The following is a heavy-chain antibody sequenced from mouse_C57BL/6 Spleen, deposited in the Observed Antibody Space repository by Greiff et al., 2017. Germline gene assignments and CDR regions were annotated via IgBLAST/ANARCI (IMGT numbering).Heavy chain of an antibody. D-gene: IGHD1-1*02. CDR1: GYTFTSYW. Sequence: QVQLQQPGAELVRPGSSVKLSCKASGYTFTSYWMHWVKQRPIQGLEWIGNIDPSDSETHYNQKFKDKATLTVDKSSSTAYMQLSSLTSEDSAVYCCARRGGNYDAMDYWGQGTSVTVSS. CDR2: IDPSDSET. V-gene: IGHV1-52*01. J-gene: IGHJ4*01. CDR3: ARRGGNYDAMDY.